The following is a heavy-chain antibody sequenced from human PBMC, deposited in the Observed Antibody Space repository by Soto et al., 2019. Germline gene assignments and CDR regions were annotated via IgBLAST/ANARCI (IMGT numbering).Heavy chain of an antibody. CDR2: IIPIFNTA. D-gene: IGHD6-13*01. Sequence: QVQLVQSGAQVKEPGSSVKVSCKASGGRFTHYSFSWVRQAPGQGLVWMGGIIPIFNTANYAQKFEDRVTITADESTSTAYMELSGLRSDDTAVYFCARGQGQELVRGLDYWGQGTLVTVSS. J-gene: IGHJ4*02. CDR3: ARGQGQELVRGLDY. V-gene: IGHV1-69*01. CDR1: GGRFTHYS.